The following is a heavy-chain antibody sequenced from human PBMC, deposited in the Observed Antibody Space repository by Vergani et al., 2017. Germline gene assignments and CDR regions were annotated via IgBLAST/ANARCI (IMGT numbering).Heavy chain of an antibody. V-gene: IGHV3-23*01. D-gene: IGHD2-2*01. J-gene: IGHJ3*02. Sequence: EVQLLESGGGLVQPGGSLRLSCAASGFTFSSYAMSWVRQAPGKGLEWVSAISGSGGSTYYADSVKGRFTISRDNSKNTLYLQTNSLRAEDTAVYYCAKDQSYCSSTSCDAFDIWGQGTMVTVSS. CDR1: GFTFSSYA. CDR3: AKDQSYCSSTSCDAFDI. CDR2: ISGSGGST.